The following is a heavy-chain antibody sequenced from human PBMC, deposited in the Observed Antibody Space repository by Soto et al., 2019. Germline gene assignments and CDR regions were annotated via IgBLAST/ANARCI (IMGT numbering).Heavy chain of an antibody. CDR3: ARDARYCSGGSCYYYYYYYGMDV. D-gene: IGHD2-15*01. J-gene: IGHJ6*02. Sequence: EVQLVESGGGLVKPGGSLRLSCAASGFTFSSYSMNWVRQAPGKGLEWVSSISSSSSYIYYADSVKGRFTISRDNAKNSLYLQMNSLRAEDTAVYYCARDARYCSGGSCYYYYYYYGMDVWGQGTTVTVSS. V-gene: IGHV3-21*01. CDR1: GFTFSSYS. CDR2: ISSSSSYI.